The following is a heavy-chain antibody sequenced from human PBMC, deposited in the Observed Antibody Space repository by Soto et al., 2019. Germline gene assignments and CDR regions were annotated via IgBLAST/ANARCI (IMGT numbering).Heavy chain of an antibody. D-gene: IGHD3-22*01. CDR1: GFTFSSYG. CDR2: ISYDGSNK. Sequence: GGSLRLSCAVSGFTFSSYGMHWVRQAPGKGLEWVAVISYDGSNKYYADSVKGRFTISRDNSKNTLYLQMNSLRAEDTAVYYCAKDRYYDSSGYPLYYYYYGMDVWGQGTTVTVSS. J-gene: IGHJ6*02. CDR3: AKDRYYDSSGYPLYYYYYGMDV. V-gene: IGHV3-30*18.